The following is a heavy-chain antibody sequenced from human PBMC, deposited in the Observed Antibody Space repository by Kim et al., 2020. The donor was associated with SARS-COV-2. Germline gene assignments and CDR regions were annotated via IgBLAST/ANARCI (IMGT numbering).Heavy chain of an antibody. J-gene: IGHJ4*02. D-gene: IGHD3-22*01. CDR1: GGSISSSY. CDR3: ASLDSSGYYYFDY. V-gene: IGHV4-59*01. Sequence: SETLSLTCTVSGGSISSSYWSWIRQPPGKGLEWIGYIYYSGSTNYNPSLKSRVTISVDTSKNQFSLNLNSVTAADTAIYFCASLDSSGYYYFDYWCQGTL. CDR2: IYYSGST.